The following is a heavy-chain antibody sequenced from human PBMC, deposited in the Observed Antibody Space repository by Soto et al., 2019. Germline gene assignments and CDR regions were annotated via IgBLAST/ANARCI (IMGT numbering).Heavy chain of an antibody. Sequence: PGGSLRLSCAASGFIFSSYAMHWVRQAPGKGLEWVAVISYDGSNKYYVDSVKGRFTIPRDNSKNTLYLQMNSLRAEDASVYYCARGTAATGKSPPDYWGQGTLVTVSS. D-gene: IGHD6-13*01. CDR2: ISYDGSNK. V-gene: IGHV3-30*03. CDR1: GFIFSSYA. CDR3: ARGTAATGKSPPDY. J-gene: IGHJ4*02.